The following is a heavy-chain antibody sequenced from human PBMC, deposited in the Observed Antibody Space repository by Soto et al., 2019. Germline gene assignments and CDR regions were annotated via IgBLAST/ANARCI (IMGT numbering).Heavy chain of an antibody. CDR2: IYSGGST. Sequence: SETLSLTCTVSGGFVNSDTHSWSWIRQTPGKRLEWIGFIYSGGSTKNPSLRRRVTMSVDTSKNQFSLKLRSVIVADTAVYHCARFVRSCSATTCSTRADVWGQGITVTVSS. D-gene: IGHD2-2*01. V-gene: IGHV4-61*01. CDR1: GGFVNSDTHS. J-gene: IGHJ6*02. CDR3: ARFVRSCSATTCSTRADV.